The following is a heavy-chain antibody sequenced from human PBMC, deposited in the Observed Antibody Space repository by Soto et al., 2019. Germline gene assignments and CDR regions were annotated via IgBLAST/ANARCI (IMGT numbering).Heavy chain of an antibody. J-gene: IGHJ4*02. CDR3: TTTYPNDDSRVVAD. Sequence: GGSLRLSCAASGFTFDDYAMHWVRQPPGKGLEWVSGITWNSGSKDYADSVKGRFTISRDNRKNSLYLQMNSLRGEDTALYYCTTTYPNDDSRVVADWGQGTLVTVSS. CDR2: ITWNSGSK. V-gene: IGHV3-9*01. D-gene: IGHD1-1*01. CDR1: GFTFDDYA.